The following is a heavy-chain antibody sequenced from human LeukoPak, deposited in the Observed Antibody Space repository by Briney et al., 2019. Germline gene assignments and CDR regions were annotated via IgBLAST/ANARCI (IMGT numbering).Heavy chain of an antibody. Sequence: PGGSLRLSCAASGXTVSSNYMSWVRQAPGKGLEWVCVFYSGGTTYYADSVKGRFTISRDNSKNTLHLQMNSLRAEDTAVYYCARDQYSYAHAAHWGQGTLVTVSS. CDR3: ARDQYSYAHAAH. V-gene: IGHV3-66*01. J-gene: IGHJ4*02. CDR1: GXTVSSNY. D-gene: IGHD5-18*01. CDR2: FYSGGTT.